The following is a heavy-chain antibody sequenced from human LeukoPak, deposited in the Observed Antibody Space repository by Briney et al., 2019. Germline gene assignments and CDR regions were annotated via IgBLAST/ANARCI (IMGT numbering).Heavy chain of an antibody. D-gene: IGHD3-22*01. J-gene: IGHJ4*02. Sequence: PSETLSLTCTVSGGSISSYYWSWIRQPPGKGLEWIGYIYHSGSTYYNPSLKSRVTISVDRSKNQFSLKLSSVTAADTAVYYCARVRPSGGYDSSGYLDFDYWGQGTLVTVSS. V-gene: IGHV4-59*12. CDR1: GGSISSYY. CDR3: ARVRPSGGYDSSGYLDFDY. CDR2: IYHSGST.